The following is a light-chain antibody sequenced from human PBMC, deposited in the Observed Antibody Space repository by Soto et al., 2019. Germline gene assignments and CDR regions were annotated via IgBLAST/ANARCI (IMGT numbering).Light chain of an antibody. CDR1: SSNIGAGYD. V-gene: IGLV1-40*01. CDR2: GNS. J-gene: IGLJ2*01. Sequence: QAVVTQPHSVSGAPGQRVTISCTGSSSNIGAGYDVHWYQQLPGTAPKVLIYGNSNRPSGVPDRFSGSKSGTSTSLAITGLQPEDEADYYCQSYDSSLSGSVFGGGTKLTVL. CDR3: QSYDSSLSGSV.